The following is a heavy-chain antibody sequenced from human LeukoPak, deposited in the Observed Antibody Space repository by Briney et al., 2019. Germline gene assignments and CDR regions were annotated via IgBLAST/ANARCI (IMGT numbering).Heavy chain of an antibody. CDR2: VHFSGST. J-gene: IGHJ4*02. D-gene: IGHD6-19*01. CDR1: SASVTSHH. CDR3: AREESSRDHSGGYHY. Sequence: PSETLSLTCAVPSASVTSHHCAWIRQPVGKGLEWVGRVHFSGSTNYNPSLRSRVAISLDNSKNQISLTLNSVSAADTAVYHCAREESSRDHSGGYHYWGRGVLVTVSS. V-gene: IGHV4-4*07.